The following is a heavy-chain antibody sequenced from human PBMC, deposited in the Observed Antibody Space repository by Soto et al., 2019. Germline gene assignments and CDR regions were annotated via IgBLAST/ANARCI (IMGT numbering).Heavy chain of an antibody. Sequence: SVKVSCKTSGDIFSGYSISWVRQAPGQGLEWMGGIIPIFGTTNYAQRFHGRVTFTADKSTSTVYLELYSLKSEDTAVYYCARDLGSGYDPGDYWGQGTLVTVS. D-gene: IGHD5-12*01. V-gene: IGHV1-69*06. CDR3: ARDLGSGYDPGDY. J-gene: IGHJ4*02. CDR2: IIPIFGTT. CDR1: GDIFSGYS.